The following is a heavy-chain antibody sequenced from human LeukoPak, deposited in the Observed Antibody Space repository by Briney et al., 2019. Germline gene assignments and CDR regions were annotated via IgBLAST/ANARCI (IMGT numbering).Heavy chain of an antibody. CDR1: GFTFSSYS. CDR3: ARGYWHEPYYSESSDS. V-gene: IGHV3-21*01. D-gene: IGHD3-22*01. J-gene: IGHJ4*02. CDR2: ISDSSTYI. Sequence: GGSLRLSCAASGFTFSSYSMNWVRQAPGKGLEWVSSISDSSTYIFYADSVKGRFTISRNNAKNSLYLQMNSLRAEDTAMYYCARGYWHEPYYSESSDSWGQGTLVTVSP.